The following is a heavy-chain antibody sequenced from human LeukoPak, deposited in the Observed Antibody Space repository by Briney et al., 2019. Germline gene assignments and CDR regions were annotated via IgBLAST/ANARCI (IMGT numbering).Heavy chain of an antibody. CDR1: GYTFTSYV. Sequence: GASVKVSCKASGYTFTSYVISWVRQAPGQGLEWMGWISAYNGNTNYAQKLQGRVTMTTDTSTSTAYMELRSLRSDDTAVYYCARVGLTTVTSVSDYWGQGTLVTVSS. V-gene: IGHV1-18*01. CDR2: ISAYNGNT. CDR3: ARVGLTTVTSVSDY. D-gene: IGHD4-11*01. J-gene: IGHJ4*02.